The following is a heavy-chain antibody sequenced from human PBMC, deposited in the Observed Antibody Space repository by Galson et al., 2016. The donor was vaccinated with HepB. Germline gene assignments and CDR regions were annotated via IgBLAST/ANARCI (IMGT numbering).Heavy chain of an antibody. J-gene: IGHJ6*02. CDR1: GGSFSGYN. CDR3: ARQRVTRGHYYYGMDV. CDR2: INDIGRT. V-gene: IGHV4-34*10. D-gene: IGHD1-1*01. Sequence: SETLSLTCGVNGGSFSGYNWNWIRQPPGKRLEWIGEINDIGRTTYNPSLESRITMSVDTSKSQFSLKLSSVTAADTGVYYCARQRVTRGHYYYGMDVWGQGTTVTVSS.